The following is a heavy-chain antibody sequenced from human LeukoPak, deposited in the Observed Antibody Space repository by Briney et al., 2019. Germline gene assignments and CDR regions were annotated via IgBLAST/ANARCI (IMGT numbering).Heavy chain of an antibody. CDR3: ARGTTGTTKFDY. CDR1: GFTFSSYA. J-gene: IGHJ4*02. D-gene: IGHD1-1*01. CDR2: ISYDGSNK. Sequence: GGSLRLSCAASGFTFSSYAMHWVRQAPGKGLEWVAVISYDGSNKYYADSVKGRFTISRDNSKNTLYLQMNSLRAEDTAVYYCARGTTGTTKFDYWDQGTLVTVSS. V-gene: IGHV3-30-3*01.